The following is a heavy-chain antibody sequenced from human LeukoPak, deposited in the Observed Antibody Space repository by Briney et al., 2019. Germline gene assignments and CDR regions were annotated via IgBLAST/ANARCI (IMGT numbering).Heavy chain of an antibody. D-gene: IGHD6-6*01. CDR1: GGSITSSSHH. CDR2: IYYSGTT. J-gene: IGHJ4*02. Sequence: SETLSLTCTVSGGSITSSSHHWGWLRQPPGKGLEWIGSIYYSGTTYYKPSLRSRVTISVDTSKNQLYLRLTSVTAADSAMYYCARESSSSPDYWGQGTLVTVSS. CDR3: ARESSSSPDY. V-gene: IGHV4-39*07.